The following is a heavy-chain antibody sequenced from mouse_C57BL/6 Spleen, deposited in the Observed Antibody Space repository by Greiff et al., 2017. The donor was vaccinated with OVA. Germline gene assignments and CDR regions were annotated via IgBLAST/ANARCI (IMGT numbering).Heavy chain of an antibody. CDR2: INPYNGDT. CDR1: GYSFTGYF. Sequence: EVQLQQSGAELVKPGDSVKISCKASGYSFTGYFMNWVMQSHGKSLEWIGRINPYNGDTFYNQKFKGKATLTVDKSSSTAHMELRSLTSEDSAVYYCARSRDYDAMDYWGQGTSVTVSS. J-gene: IGHJ4*01. V-gene: IGHV1-20*01. CDR3: ARSRDYDAMDY.